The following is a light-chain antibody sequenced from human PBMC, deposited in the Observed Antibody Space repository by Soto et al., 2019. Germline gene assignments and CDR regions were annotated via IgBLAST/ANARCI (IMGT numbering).Light chain of an antibody. CDR1: QSVSSSY. Sequence: EIVLTQSPGTLSLSPGERATLSCRASQSVSSSYLAWYQQKPGQAPRLLIYGASSRATGIPDRFSGSGSGTDFTLTISRLEPEDFAVYSCQEYGSSPLTFGGGTKVELK. J-gene: IGKJ4*01. CDR2: GAS. V-gene: IGKV3-20*01. CDR3: QEYGSSPLT.